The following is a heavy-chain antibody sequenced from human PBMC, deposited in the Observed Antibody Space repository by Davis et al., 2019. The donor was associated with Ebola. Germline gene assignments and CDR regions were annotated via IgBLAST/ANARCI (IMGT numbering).Heavy chain of an antibody. J-gene: IGHJ4*02. CDR1: GFTFSSFG. D-gene: IGHD1-26*01. Sequence: GESLKISCAASGFTFSSFGMHWVRQAPGKGLEWVAIISNDGSNEFYADSVKGRFTISRDNSKNTLYLQMSSLRAEDTAVYYCARDPLTSGSYLDYWGQGTLVTVSS. CDR2: ISNDGSNE. V-gene: IGHV3-30*03. CDR3: ARDPLTSGSYLDY.